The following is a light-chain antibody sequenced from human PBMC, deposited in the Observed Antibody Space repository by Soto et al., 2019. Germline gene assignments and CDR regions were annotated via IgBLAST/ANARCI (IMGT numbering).Light chain of an antibody. CDR1: SKDVGYYNY. J-gene: IGLJ1*01. CDR3: SSYAGSDYPYV. V-gene: IGLV2-8*01. CDR2: DVS. Sequence: QSALTQPPSASGSPGQSVTIACTGTSKDVGYYNYVSWYQQPPGKAPKLLIYDVSKRPSGVPDRFSGSKSGNTASLTVSGLQAEDEGDYYCSSYAGSDYPYVFGTGTKVIVL.